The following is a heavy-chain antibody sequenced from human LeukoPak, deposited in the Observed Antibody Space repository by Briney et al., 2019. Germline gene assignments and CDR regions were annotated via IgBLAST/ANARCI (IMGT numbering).Heavy chain of an antibody. CDR1: GFTFSSYW. J-gene: IGHJ5*02. Sequence: SGGSLRLSCAASGFTFSSYWMSWVRQTPGKGLEWVAMIDGSEKFYVDSVKGRFIISRDNAKNSLSLQMNSVRAEDAGVYYCVTGRGDLWGQGTPVTVSS. V-gene: IGHV3-7*01. CDR3: VTGRGDL. CDR2: IDGSEK.